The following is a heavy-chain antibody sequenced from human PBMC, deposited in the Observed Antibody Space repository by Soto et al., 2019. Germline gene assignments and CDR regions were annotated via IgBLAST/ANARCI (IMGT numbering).Heavy chain of an antibody. J-gene: IGHJ4*02. Sequence: GGSLRLSCAASGFTFSSYAMHWVRQAPGKGLEYVSAISSNGGSTYYANSVKGRFTISRDNSKNTLYLQMGSLRAEDMAVYYCAQGGYSYGYGYWGQGTLVTVSS. D-gene: IGHD5-18*01. CDR1: GFTFSSYA. CDR3: AQGGYSYGYGY. V-gene: IGHV3-64*01. CDR2: ISSNGGST.